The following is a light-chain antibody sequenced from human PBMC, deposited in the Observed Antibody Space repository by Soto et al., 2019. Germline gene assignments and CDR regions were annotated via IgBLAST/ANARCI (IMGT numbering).Light chain of an antibody. V-gene: IGKV1-5*03. Sequence: DIQMTQSPSILSASVGDRVTLTCRASQSISSWLAWYQQKPGKAPHLLIYTASSLESGVPSRFSGSGSGTEFTLTISRLQPEDFATDYCQQYNSYWTFGQWTKVDI. CDR2: TAS. CDR1: QSISSW. J-gene: IGKJ1*01. CDR3: QQYNSYWT.